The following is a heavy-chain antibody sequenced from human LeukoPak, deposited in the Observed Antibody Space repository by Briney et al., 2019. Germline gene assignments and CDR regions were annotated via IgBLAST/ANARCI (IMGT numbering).Heavy chain of an antibody. CDR3: ARRRYYYDSSGYSHDAFDI. CDR1: SXY. Sequence: SXYWSWVRQPPGKGREWIGYIYYSGSTNYNPSLKSRVTISVDTSKNQFSLKLSSVTAADTAVYYCARRRYYYDSSGYSHDAFDIWGQGTMVTVSS. D-gene: IGHD3-22*01. J-gene: IGHJ3*02. V-gene: IGHV4-59*08. CDR2: IYYSGST.